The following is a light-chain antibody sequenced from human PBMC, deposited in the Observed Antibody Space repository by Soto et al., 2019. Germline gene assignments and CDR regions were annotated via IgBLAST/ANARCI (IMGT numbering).Light chain of an antibody. Sequence: DIQMTQSPSSVSASVGDRVTITCRASRDINTWLVWYQQKPGKAPKLLIDGASTLHSGVPSRFGGSGSGTDFTLTISSLQPEDSATYYCQLAYSVPFAFGPGTKVDIK. V-gene: IGKV1-12*02. CDR1: RDINTW. CDR3: QLAYSVPFA. CDR2: GAS. J-gene: IGKJ3*01.